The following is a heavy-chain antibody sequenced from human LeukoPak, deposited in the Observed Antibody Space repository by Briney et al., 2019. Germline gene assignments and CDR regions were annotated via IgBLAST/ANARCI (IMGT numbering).Heavy chain of an antibody. D-gene: IGHD5-18*01. CDR2: MNPNSGNT. J-gene: IGHJ4*02. Sequence: ASVKVSCKASGYTFTGYYMHWVRQAPGQGLEWMGWMNPNSGNTGYAQKFQGRVTMTRNTSISTAYMELSSLRSEDTAVYYCAREKGGGYSHWGQGTLVTVSS. CDR1: GYTFTGYY. CDR3: AREKGGGYSH. V-gene: IGHV1-8*02.